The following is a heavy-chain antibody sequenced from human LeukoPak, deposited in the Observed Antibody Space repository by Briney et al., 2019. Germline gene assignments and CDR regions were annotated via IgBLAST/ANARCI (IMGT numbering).Heavy chain of an antibody. D-gene: IGHD2-21*01. Sequence: GGSLRLSCAASGFTVSSNYMSWVRQAPGKGLEWVSLIYSGGKTYYADSVQGRFSISRDNSKNTVYLQMNSLRAEDTAVYYCARDRSKIEYCGGDCGMDVWGQGTTVTVSS. V-gene: IGHV3-53*01. CDR3: ARDRSKIEYCGGDCGMDV. CDR1: GFTVSSNY. J-gene: IGHJ6*02. CDR2: IYSGGKT.